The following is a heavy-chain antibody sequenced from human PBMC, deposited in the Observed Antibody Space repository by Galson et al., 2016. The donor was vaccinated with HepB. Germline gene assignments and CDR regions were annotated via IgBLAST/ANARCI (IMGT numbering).Heavy chain of an antibody. CDR1: GFIFGNYA. J-gene: IGHJ3*02. Sequence: SLRLSCAASGFIFGNYAMTWVRQAPGEGLEWVSVISGSGDSTYYADSVKGRFTISRDNFKSTLSLQMNSLRAEDTAVYYCAKSQPGYSSGWYTLPIDAFEIWGQGTMVTVSS. D-gene: IGHD6-19*01. CDR3: AKSQPGYSSGWYTLPIDAFEI. V-gene: IGHV3-23*01. CDR2: ISGSGDST.